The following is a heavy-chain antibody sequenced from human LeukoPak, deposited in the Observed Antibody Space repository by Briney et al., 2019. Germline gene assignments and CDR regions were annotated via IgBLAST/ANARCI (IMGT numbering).Heavy chain of an antibody. CDR3: TTALLWFGEFSRGNY. Sequence: PGGSLRLSCAASGFTFSSYAMSWVRQAPGKGLEWVSAISGSGGSTYYADSVKGRFTISRDNSKNTLYLQMNSLRAEDTAVYYCTTALLWFGEFSRGNYWGQGTLVTVSS. D-gene: IGHD3-10*01. J-gene: IGHJ4*02. CDR1: GFTFSSYA. V-gene: IGHV3-23*01. CDR2: ISGSGGST.